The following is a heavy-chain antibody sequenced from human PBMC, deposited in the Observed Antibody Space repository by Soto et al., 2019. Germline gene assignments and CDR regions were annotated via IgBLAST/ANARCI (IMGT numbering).Heavy chain of an antibody. CDR1: GGSISSSSYY. CDR2: IYYSGST. CDR3: ARQDIVLVVAATWWVDH. V-gene: IGHV4-39*01. D-gene: IGHD2-15*01. J-gene: IGHJ5*02. Sequence: QLQLQDSGPGLVKPSETLSLTCTVSGGSISSSSYYWGWIRQPTGKGLEWIGSIYYSGSTYYNPSLKSRVTIAVDTSKNQFSLKLSYVTAADTAVYYCARQDIVLVVAATWWVDHWGQGTLVTVAS.